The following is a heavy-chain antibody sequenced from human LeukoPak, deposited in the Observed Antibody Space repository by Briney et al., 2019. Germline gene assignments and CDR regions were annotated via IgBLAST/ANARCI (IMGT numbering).Heavy chain of an antibody. CDR3: VPTSYDILTGSNWFDP. J-gene: IGHJ5*02. V-gene: IGHV1-24*01. D-gene: IGHD3-9*01. CDR2: FDPEDGET. Sequence: GASVKVSCKVSGYTLTELSMHWVRQAPGKGLEWMGGFDPEDGETIYAQKFQGRVTMTEDTSTDTAYMELSSLRSEDTAVYYCVPTSYDILTGSNWFDPWGQGTLVTVSS. CDR1: GYTLTELS.